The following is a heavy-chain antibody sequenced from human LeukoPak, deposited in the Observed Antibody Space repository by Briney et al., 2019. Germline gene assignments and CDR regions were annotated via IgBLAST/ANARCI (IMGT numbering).Heavy chain of an antibody. CDR3: ARASFSSSWYYYYYYMDV. D-gene: IGHD6-13*01. J-gene: IGHJ6*03. CDR1: GFTFSSYA. V-gene: IGHV3-30*04. CDR2: ISYDGSNK. Sequence: GGSLRLSCAASGFTFSSYAMHRVRQAPGKGLEWVAVISYDGSNKYYADSVKGRFTISRDNSKNTLYLQMNSLRAEDTAVYYCARASFSSSWYYYYYYMDVWGKGTTVTVSS.